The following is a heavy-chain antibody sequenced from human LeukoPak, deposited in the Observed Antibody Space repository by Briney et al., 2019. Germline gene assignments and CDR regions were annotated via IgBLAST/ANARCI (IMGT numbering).Heavy chain of an antibody. D-gene: IGHD1-26*01. CDR1: GGSITSDAYY. J-gene: IGHJ4*02. CDR3: ARFEGRRYSGNYLYYFDY. V-gene: IGHV4-39*07. CDR2: IYYSGSS. Sequence: SETLSLTCTVSGGSITSDAYYWGWIRQPPGKGLEWIANIYYSGSSYYNPSLKSRVTISVDTSKKQFSLRLSSVTAADTAVYYCARFEGRRYSGNYLYYFDYWGQGTLVTVSS.